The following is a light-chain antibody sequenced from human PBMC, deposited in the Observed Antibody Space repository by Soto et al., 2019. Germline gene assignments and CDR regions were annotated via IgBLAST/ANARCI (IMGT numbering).Light chain of an antibody. CDR2: GAS. Sequence: DIQMTQSPSSLSASVGDRVTITCRASQGIYSFLAWYQQRPGKVPKLLIYGASTLQSGVPSRFSGSGFGTDFTLTISSLQPEDVVTYYCQKYNAAPALTFGGGTKVEI. V-gene: IGKV1-27*01. J-gene: IGKJ4*01. CDR1: QGIYSF. CDR3: QKYNAAPALT.